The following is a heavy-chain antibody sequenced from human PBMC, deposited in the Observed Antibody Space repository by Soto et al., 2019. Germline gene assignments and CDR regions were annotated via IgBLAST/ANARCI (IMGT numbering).Heavy chain of an antibody. CDR1: GDSINNNHYY. D-gene: IGHD3-10*01. CDR3: TRHSYTHPGIVDY. CDR2: IYFTGSP. V-gene: IGHV4-39*01. J-gene: IGHJ4*02. Sequence: PSETLSLTCNVSGDSINNNHYYWGWIRQSPGTGLEWIASIYFTGSPQSNPSLRSRITISVDTTKNRFSLQLRSVTAADTAIYYCTRHSYTHPGIVDYWGQGTRVTVSS.